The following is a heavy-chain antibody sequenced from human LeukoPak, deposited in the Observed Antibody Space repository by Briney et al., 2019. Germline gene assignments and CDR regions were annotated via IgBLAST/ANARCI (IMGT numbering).Heavy chain of an antibody. J-gene: IGHJ5*02. CDR1: GGTFSSYA. Sequence: SVKVSCKASGGTFSSYAISWVRQAPGQGLEWMGGIIPIFGTANYAQKFQGRVTITADKSTSTAYMEVSSLRSEDTAVYYCARTSIAAAGAEYWFDPWGEGTLVTVSS. CDR2: IIPIFGTA. D-gene: IGHD6-13*01. V-gene: IGHV1-69*06. CDR3: ARTSIAAAGAEYWFDP.